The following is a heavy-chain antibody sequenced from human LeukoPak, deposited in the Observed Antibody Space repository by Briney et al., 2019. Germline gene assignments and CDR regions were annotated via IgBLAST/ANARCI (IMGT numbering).Heavy chain of an antibody. J-gene: IGHJ4*02. Sequence: PGRSLRLSCAASGFTFSSYGMHWVRQAPGKGLEWVAVISYDGSNKYYADSVKGRFTISRDNSKNTLYLQMNSLRADDTAVYHCAKGHSSSWSIFDYWGQGTLVTVSS. D-gene: IGHD6-13*01. CDR1: GFTFSSYG. V-gene: IGHV3-30*18. CDR2: ISYDGSNK. CDR3: AKGHSSSWSIFDY.